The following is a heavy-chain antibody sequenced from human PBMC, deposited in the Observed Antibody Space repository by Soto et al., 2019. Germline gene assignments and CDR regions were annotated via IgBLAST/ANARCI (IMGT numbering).Heavy chain of an antibody. CDR2: FFSTGST. CDR3: AKHKVEDANSGVDR. J-gene: IGHJ5*02. CDR1: GASINTSPYY. Sequence: QLQLQESGPGLVKPSETLSLTCSVSGASINTSPYYWGWIRQPPGGGLEWNGRFFSTGSTYYNPSLKIRVTVSVDASGNEVSLKVYSVTAADTAVYYCAKHKVEDANSGVDRWGQGTLVAVSS. D-gene: IGHD1-1*01. V-gene: IGHV4-39*01.